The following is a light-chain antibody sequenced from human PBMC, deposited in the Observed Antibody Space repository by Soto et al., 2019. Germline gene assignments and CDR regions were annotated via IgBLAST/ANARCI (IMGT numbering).Light chain of an antibody. CDR3: QQYGGSPPIT. J-gene: IGKJ5*01. V-gene: IGKV3-20*01. Sequence: EIVLTQSPGTLSLSPGERATLSCRASQSVSSSYVAWYRQTPGQAPRVLMYGASRRATGIPDRFSGSGSGTHFTLTISRLEPEDFAVYYCQQYGGSPPITFGQGTRLEIK. CDR1: QSVSSSY. CDR2: GAS.